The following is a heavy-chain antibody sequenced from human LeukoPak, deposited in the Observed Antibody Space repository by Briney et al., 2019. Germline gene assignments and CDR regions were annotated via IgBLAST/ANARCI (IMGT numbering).Heavy chain of an antibody. CDR1: GFTFSDYS. D-gene: IGHD3-10*01. CDR3: ARGRRITMVRGVPHSPRGGYFDY. V-gene: IGHV3-21*01. Sequence: GGSLRLSCPASGFTFSDYSMSWVRQAPGKGLEWVSSISSSSDYIYYADSVKGRFTISRDNARNSLYLQMNSLRAADTAVYYCARGRRITMVRGVPHSPRGGYFDYWGQGTLVTVSS. J-gene: IGHJ4*02. CDR2: ISSSSDYI.